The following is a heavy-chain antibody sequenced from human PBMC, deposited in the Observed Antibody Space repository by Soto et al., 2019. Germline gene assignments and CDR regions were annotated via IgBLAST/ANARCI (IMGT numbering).Heavy chain of an antibody. V-gene: IGHV1-69*19. Sequence: QVQLVQSGAEMKKPGSSVKVSCQSSGGTFNTYAMNWVRQAPGQGPEWMGDISPMFGAANYAPKFQGRVTITADESTGTSYMQLSSLPSEDPDLYFCEREIRVHPPAFVYGGQGTLVTV. D-gene: IGHD3-10*01. CDR3: EREIRVHPPAFVY. J-gene: IGHJ4*02. CDR1: GGTFNTYA. CDR2: ISPMFGAA.